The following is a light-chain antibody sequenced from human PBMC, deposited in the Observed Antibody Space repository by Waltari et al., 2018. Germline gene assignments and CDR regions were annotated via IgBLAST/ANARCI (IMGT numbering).Light chain of an antibody. Sequence: EIVLTQSPGTLSLSPGERATLSCRASQSVSSSYLAWYQQKPGQAPRLLIYRASSGATGIPDRFSGSGSGTDFTLTISRLEPEDFAVYYCQQYGSLPWTFGQGTKVEIK. CDR2: RAS. J-gene: IGKJ1*01. CDR3: QQYGSLPWT. V-gene: IGKV3-20*01. CDR1: QSVSSSY.